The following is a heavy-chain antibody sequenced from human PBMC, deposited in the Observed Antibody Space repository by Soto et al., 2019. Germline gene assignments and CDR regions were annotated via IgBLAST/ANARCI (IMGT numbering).Heavy chain of an antibody. CDR3: ASGHDAYKVRY. CDR1: GGTINSGGTGSY. V-gene: IGHV4-31*03. D-gene: IGHD1-1*01. CDR2: IYYTGNT. Sequence: QVQLQESGPGLVKPSQTLSLTCTVSGGTINSGGTGSYWTWIRQLPGKGLEWIGYIYYTGNTYYNPSLKSRPTISIDTSENQFSLKLTSVTAADTAVYFCASGHDAYKVRYWGQGTLFTVSS. J-gene: IGHJ4*02.